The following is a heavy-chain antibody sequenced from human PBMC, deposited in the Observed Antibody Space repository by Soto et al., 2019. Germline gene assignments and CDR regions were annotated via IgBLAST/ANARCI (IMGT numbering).Heavy chain of an antibody. J-gene: IGHJ5*02. V-gene: IGHV2-5*01. D-gene: IGHD3-10*02. CDR2: NYWNDDK. Sequence: SGPTLVNPTQTLRLTCAFSGFSLSASGASVGWIRQPPGKALGWLAHNYWNDDKRYSPSLRSRLTISKDTSKNQVVLTFTNMDPADTGTYYCVHRLDVPGLAFDPWGQGTLVTVSS. CDR3: VHRLDVPGLAFDP. CDR1: GFSLSASGAS.